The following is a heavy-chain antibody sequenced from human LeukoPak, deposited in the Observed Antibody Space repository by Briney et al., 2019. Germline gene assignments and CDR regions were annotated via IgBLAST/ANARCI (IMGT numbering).Heavy chain of an antibody. J-gene: IGHJ4*02. Sequence: PSETLSLTCAVSGGSIIGSYWTWIRQSPAQGLQFIGYIYNTLDVNYNPSLKSRVTISLDMSTNQFSLRLNSVTAVDTAIYYCARSRYYDTTGYNPTSYFDSWGQGALVTVSS. D-gene: IGHD3-22*01. CDR3: ARSRYYDTTGYNPTSYFDS. CDR1: GGSIIGSY. V-gene: IGHV4-59*01. CDR2: IYNTLDV.